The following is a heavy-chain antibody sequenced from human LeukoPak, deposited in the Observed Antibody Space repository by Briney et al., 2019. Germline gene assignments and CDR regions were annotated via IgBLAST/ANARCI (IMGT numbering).Heavy chain of an antibody. Sequence: GGSLRLSRAASGFTFSRYSVHWVRQAPGQGLEWVAIISIAENIRYFADSVKGRFTISRDNSKNTVSLQMNSLKDEDTAVYYCAREVITGTTYYYFGMDVWGQGTTVTVSS. J-gene: IGHJ6*02. D-gene: IGHD1-7*01. CDR3: AREVITGTTYYYFGMDV. V-gene: IGHV3-30-3*01. CDR1: GFTFSRYS. CDR2: ISIAENIR.